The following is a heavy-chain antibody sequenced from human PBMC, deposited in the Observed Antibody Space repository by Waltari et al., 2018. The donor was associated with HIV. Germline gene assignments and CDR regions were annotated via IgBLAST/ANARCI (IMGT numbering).Heavy chain of an antibody. D-gene: IGHD3-3*01. J-gene: IGHJ1*01. CDR2: IYYSGNT. CDR3: ARRLWSRLAS. CDR1: GGSVGSRIFY. V-gene: IGHV4-61*05. Sequence: QVQLQESGPAVVKPSQSLSLTCSVSGGSVGSRIFYWGWIRQSPGKGLEWSGYIYYSGNTNYNPALKNRVAMSIDKSKNHLSLTLRSVAGSDTAVYYCARRLWSRLASWGQGILVTVS.